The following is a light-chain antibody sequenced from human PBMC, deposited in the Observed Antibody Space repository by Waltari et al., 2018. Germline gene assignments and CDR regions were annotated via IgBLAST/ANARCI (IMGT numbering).Light chain of an antibody. CDR2: KAS. Sequence: DIPMTQSPSSLSASVGDRVTITCRTSENVNNYLNWYQQKPGKAPKLLIYKASTLQSGVPSRFSGSGSGTDYTFTVSSLQSEDVATYYCQHNYGTPYSFGQGTKVEIK. V-gene: IGKV1-39*01. CDR1: ENVNNY. CDR3: QHNYGTPYS. J-gene: IGKJ2*03.